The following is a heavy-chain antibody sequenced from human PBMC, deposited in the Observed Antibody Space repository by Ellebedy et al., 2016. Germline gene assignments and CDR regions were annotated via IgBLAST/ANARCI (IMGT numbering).Heavy chain of an antibody. D-gene: IGHD3-10*01. J-gene: IGHJ4*02. CDR2: ITWDGATT. CDR3: AKDKAGTYLFDY. V-gene: IGHV3-43*01. Sequence: GESLKISXAASGFTFGYYTMHWVRQAPGKGLEWVSLITWDGATTYYADSVKGRFTISRDNSKNSLYLQMNSLRTEDTAFYYCAKDKAGTYLFDYWGQGTLVTVSS. CDR1: GFTFGYYT.